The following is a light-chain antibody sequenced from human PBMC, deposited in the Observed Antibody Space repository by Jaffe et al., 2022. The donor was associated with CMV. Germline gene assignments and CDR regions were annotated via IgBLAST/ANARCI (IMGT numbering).Light chain of an antibody. CDR3: QSYDSDNNIVV. CDR2: EDN. CDR1: SGRIVSNY. V-gene: IGLV6-57*04. Sequence: NFVLTQPHSVSESPGKPLTLSCTRSSGRIVSNYVQWYQQRPGSAPTTVIYEDNERPSGVPDRFSGSIDSSSNSASLTISGLQTEDEADYYCQSYDSDNNIVVFGGGTKLTVL. J-gene: IGLJ2*01.